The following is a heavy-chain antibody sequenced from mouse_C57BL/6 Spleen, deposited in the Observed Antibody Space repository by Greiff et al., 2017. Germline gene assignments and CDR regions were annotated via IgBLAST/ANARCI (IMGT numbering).Heavy chain of an antibody. CDR3: ARSGTAQATWGFAY. Sequence: QVQLQQPGAELVKPGASVKLSCKASGYTFTSYWMQWVKQRPGQGLEWIGEIDPSDSYTNYNQKFKGKATLTVDTSSSTAYMQLSSLTSEDSAVYYCARSGTAQATWGFAYWGQGTLVTVSA. CDR2: IDPSDSYT. CDR1: GYTFTSYW. J-gene: IGHJ3*01. V-gene: IGHV1-50*01. D-gene: IGHD3-2*02.